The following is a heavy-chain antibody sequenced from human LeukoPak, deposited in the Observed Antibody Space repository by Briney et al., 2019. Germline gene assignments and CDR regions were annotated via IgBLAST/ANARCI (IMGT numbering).Heavy chain of an antibody. Sequence: GGSLRLSCAASGFTFLDHGMHWVQQVPGKGLEWVAGVSWNSGSIGYADSVKGRFTISRDNAKNSLYLEMNSLRTEDTALYYCATDRYDRGSYRSNNFDYWGQGTLVTVSS. CDR2: VSWNSGSI. CDR1: GFTFLDHG. J-gene: IGHJ4*02. V-gene: IGHV3-9*01. CDR3: ATDRYDRGSYRSNNFDY. D-gene: IGHD3-16*02.